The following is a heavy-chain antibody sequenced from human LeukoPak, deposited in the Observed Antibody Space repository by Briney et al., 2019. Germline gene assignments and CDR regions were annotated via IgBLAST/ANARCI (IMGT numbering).Heavy chain of an antibody. CDR1: GYTFTSYG. D-gene: IGHD4-17*01. V-gene: IGHV1-18*01. J-gene: IGHJ4*02. Sequence: ASVKVSCKASGYTFTSYGISWVRQATGQGLEWMGWISAYNGNTNYAQKLQGRVTMTTDTSTSTAYMERRSLRSDDTAVYYCARMRTTVTSYYFDYWGQGTLVTVSS. CDR3: ARMRTTVTSYYFDY. CDR2: ISAYNGNT.